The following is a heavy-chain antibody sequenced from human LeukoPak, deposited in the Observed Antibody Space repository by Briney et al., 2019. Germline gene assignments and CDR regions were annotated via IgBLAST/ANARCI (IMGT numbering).Heavy chain of an antibody. J-gene: IGHJ4*02. CDR2: IYYSGGT. Sequence: SETLSLTCTVSGGSISSGGYYWSWIRQHPGKGLEWIGYIYYSGGTYYNPSLKSRVTISVDTSKNQFSLKLSSVTAADTAVYYCARIVAGYDILTGYYPYYFDYWGQGTLVTVSS. CDR1: GGSISSGGYY. D-gene: IGHD3-9*01. V-gene: IGHV4-31*03. CDR3: ARIVAGYDILTGYYPYYFDY.